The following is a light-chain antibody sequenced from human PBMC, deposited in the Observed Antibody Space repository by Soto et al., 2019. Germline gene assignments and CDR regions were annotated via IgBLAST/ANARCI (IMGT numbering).Light chain of an antibody. CDR3: CSYAGRYTWL. CDR1: SSDVGAYNL. V-gene: IGLV2-11*01. Sequence: QSALTQPRSVSGSPGQSVTISCSGTSSDVGAYNLVSWYQQHPGKAPKLMIHDVSARPSGVPDRFSGSKSGNTAFLTISGLQAEDEADYYCCSYAGRYTWLFGGGTKLTVL. CDR2: DVS. J-gene: IGLJ3*02.